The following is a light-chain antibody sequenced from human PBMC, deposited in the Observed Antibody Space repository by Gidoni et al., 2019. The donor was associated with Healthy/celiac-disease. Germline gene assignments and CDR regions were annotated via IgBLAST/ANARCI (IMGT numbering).Light chain of an antibody. CDR1: QIISSY. CDR2: AAS. CDR3: QQSYSTPRT. J-gene: IGKJ1*01. Sequence: DIKMTQSPSSLSASVGDRVTITCRASQIISSYLNWYTQKQGKAPKLLIYAASSLQSGVPSRFSGSGSGTDFTLTISSLQPEDFATYYCQQSYSTPRTFGQGTKVEIK. V-gene: IGKV1-39*01.